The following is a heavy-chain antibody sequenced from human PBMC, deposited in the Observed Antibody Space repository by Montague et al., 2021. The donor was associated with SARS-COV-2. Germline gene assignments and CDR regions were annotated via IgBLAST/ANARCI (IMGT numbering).Heavy chain of an antibody. CDR2: INHSGTS. V-gene: IGHV4-34*01. CDR3: ARGGQHSNMIFVVMNGGEYYFDY. J-gene: IGHJ4*02. CDR1: GGSFSDSY. D-gene: IGHD3-22*01. Sequence: SETLSLTCAVYGGSFSDSYWSWIRQPPGKGLEWIGEINHSGTSNYNPSLKSRVTISVDTSKNQFSLYLGSVTAADTAVYYCARGGQHSNMIFVVMNGGEYYFDYWGQGTLVTVSS.